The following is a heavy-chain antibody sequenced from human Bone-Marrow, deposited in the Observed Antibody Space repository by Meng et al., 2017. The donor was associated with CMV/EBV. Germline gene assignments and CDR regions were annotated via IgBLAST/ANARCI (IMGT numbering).Heavy chain of an antibody. Sequence: GGSLRLSCAASGFIFSDRYMDWLRQAPGKGLEWVARSRNKASSYTTEYAASVKGRFTISRDESENSLYLQMNSLQAEDTAVYYCARGSPATRYFALWGRGTRVTVSS. CDR1: GFIFSDRY. CDR3: ARGSPATRYFAL. V-gene: IGHV3-72*01. CDR2: SRNKASSYTT. J-gene: IGHJ2*01. D-gene: IGHD1-1*01.